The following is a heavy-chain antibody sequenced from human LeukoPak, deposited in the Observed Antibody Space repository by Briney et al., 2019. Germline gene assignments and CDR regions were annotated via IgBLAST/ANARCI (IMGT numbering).Heavy chain of an antibody. CDR1: GGSISSSNW. V-gene: IGHV4-4*02. CDR3: ARPFSGANHAFDI. CDR2: IYHSGST. D-gene: IGHD3-10*01. Sequence: SETLSLTCTVSGGSISSSNWWSWVRQPPGKGLEWIGEIYHSGSTNYNPSLKSRVTISVDKSKNQFSLKLSSVTAADTAVYYCARPFSGANHAFDIWGQGTMVTVSS. J-gene: IGHJ3*02.